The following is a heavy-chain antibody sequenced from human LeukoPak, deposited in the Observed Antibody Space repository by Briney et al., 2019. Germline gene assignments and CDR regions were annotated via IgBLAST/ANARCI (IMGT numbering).Heavy chain of an antibody. CDR1: GFTFSNAW. CDR3: TSPRPMIGDDY. V-gene: IGHV3-15*01. D-gene: IGHD3-22*01. Sequence: GGSLRLSCAASGFTFSNAWMSWVRQAPGKGLEWVGRIKSKTDGGTTDYAAPVKGRFTISRDDSKNTLYLQMNSLKTEDTAVYYCTSPRPMIGDDYWGQGTLVTVSS. J-gene: IGHJ4*02. CDR2: IKSKTDGGTT.